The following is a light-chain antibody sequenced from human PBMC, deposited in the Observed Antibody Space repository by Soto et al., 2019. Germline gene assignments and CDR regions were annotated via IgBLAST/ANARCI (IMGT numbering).Light chain of an antibody. CDR1: SSNIGSNS. Sequence: QSVLTQPPSASGTPGQRLTISCSGSSSNIGSNSVNWYQHLPGTTPTLLIYINNQRPSGVPDRFSGSRSGTSASLAISGLQSEDEADYYCAAWDDSLNGVIFGGGTKLTVL. CDR3: AAWDDSLNGVI. CDR2: INN. V-gene: IGLV1-44*01. J-gene: IGLJ2*01.